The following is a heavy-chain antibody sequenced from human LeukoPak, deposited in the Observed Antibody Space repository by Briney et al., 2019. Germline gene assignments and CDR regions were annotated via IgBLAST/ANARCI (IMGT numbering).Heavy chain of an antibody. J-gene: IGHJ4*02. CDR2: IYYSGST. CDR1: GGSISSSSYY. V-gene: IGHV4-39*07. Sequence: PSGTLSLTCTVSGGSISSSSYYWGWIRQPPGKGLEWIGSIYYSGSTYYNPSLKSRVTISVDTSKNQFSLKLSSVTAADTAVYYCARSLGELDYWGQGTLVTVSS. D-gene: IGHD3-10*01. CDR3: ARSLGELDY.